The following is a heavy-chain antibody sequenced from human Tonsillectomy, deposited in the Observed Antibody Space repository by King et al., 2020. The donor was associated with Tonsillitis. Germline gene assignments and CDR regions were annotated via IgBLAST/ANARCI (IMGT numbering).Heavy chain of an antibody. CDR2: IRYDGSNK. D-gene: IGHD3-10*01. CDR3: ANLWFGEGSGYFQH. J-gene: IGHJ1*01. Sequence: LQLVQSGGGVVQPGGSLRLSCAASGFTFSSYGMHWVRQAPGKGLEWVAFIRYDGSNKYYADSVKGRFTISRDNSKNTLYLQMNSLRAEDTAVYYCANLWFGEGSGYFQHWGQGTLVTVSS. V-gene: IGHV3-30*02. CDR1: GFTFSSYG.